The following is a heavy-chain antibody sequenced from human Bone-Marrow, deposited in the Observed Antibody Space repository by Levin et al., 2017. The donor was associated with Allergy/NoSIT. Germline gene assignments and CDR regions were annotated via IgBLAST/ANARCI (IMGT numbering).Heavy chain of an antibody. CDR2: IYSVGST. CDR3: ARDANGIY. CDR1: GITVGNNY. D-gene: IGHD1-1*01. J-gene: IGHJ4*02. Sequence: GGSLRLSCAASGITVGNNYMSWVRQTPGKRLEWVAVIYSVGSTYYADSVKGRFTISRDSVKYTVYLQMNNLRGEDTAVYYCARDANGIYWGQGTLVTVSS. V-gene: IGHV3-66*01.